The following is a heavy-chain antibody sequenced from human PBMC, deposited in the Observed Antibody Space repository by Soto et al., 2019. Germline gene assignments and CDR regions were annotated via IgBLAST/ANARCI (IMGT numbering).Heavy chain of an antibody. V-gene: IGHV3-48*02. J-gene: IGHJ4*02. D-gene: IGHD3-22*01. CDR3: ASVYYDGVGYLGLLDY. CDR1: GFTFSSYS. Sequence: EVQLVESGGGLVQPGGSLRLSCAASGFTFSSYSMNWVRQAPGKGLEWVSYISSSSSTIYYADSVKGRFTISRDNAKNSLSRQMNSLGDEDTAVYYWASVYYDGVGYLGLLDYWGQGTLVTVSS. CDR2: ISSSSSTI.